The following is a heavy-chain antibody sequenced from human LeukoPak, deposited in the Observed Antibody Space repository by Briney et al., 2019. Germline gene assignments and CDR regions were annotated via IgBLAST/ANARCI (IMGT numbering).Heavy chain of an antibody. J-gene: IGHJ4*02. CDR2: IHTSGTT. D-gene: IGHD5/OR15-5a*01. CDR1: GGSISSYL. V-gene: IGHV4-4*07. Sequence: SETLSLTCTVSGGSISSYLWSWIRQSAGKRLEWLGRIHTSGTTTYSPSLQSRLTMSVDTSKSQVSLRLTSVTAADTAVYYCATEQVSASAWGFDYWGQGGLVTVSS. CDR3: ATEQVSASAWGFDY.